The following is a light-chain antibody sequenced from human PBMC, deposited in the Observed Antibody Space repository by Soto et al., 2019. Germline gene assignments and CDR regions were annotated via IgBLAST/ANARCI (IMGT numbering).Light chain of an antibody. J-gene: IGLJ3*02. Sequence: QSVLTQPASVSGSPGQSITISCTGTSSDVGGYEYVSWYQQHPGKAPKLMIYDVSKRPSGVPYRFSGSKSGNAASLTVSGLQGEDEADYYCSSYAGSSWVFGGGTKLTVL. CDR3: SSYAGSSWV. V-gene: IGLV2-8*01. CDR1: SSDVGGYEY. CDR2: DVS.